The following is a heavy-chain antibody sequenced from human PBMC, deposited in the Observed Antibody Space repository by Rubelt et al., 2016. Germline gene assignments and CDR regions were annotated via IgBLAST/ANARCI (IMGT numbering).Heavy chain of an antibody. D-gene: IGHD6-19*01. Sequence: QITLKESGPTLVKPTQTLTLTCTFSGFSLSTSGVGVGWIRQPPGKALEWLALLYWNDAKHCSPSLNSRLTIAKDTAKNQVVLTLTNMDLVDRAKYCCAHIKSSGWDFDYWGQGTLVTVAS. CDR3: AHIKSSGWDFDY. V-gene: IGHV2-5*01. J-gene: IGHJ4*02. CDR2: LYWNDAK. CDR1: GFSLSTSGVG.